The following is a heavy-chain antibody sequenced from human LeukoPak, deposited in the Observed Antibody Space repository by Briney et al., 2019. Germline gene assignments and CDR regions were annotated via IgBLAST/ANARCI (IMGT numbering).Heavy chain of an antibody. CDR3: ARKYCSTTSCLFDN. CDR1: GFTFSSYE. J-gene: IGHJ4*02. CDR2: ISSSGTTI. Sequence: PGGSLRLSCAASGFTFSSYEMNWVRQAPGKGLQGVSDISSSGTTIYYADSVKGRFTISRDNAKNSLYLQMNSLRAEDTAVYYCARKYCSTTSCLFDNWGQGTLVTVSS. V-gene: IGHV3-48*03. D-gene: IGHD2-2*01.